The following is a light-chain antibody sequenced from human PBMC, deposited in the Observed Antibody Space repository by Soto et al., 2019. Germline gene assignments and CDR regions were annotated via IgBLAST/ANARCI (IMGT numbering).Light chain of an antibody. CDR3: SSYTSSSTLYV. J-gene: IGLJ1*01. CDR2: EVS. CDR1: SSDVGYYNY. V-gene: IGLV2-14*01. Sequence: QSVLTQPASVSGSPGQSITISCTGTSSDVGYYNYVSWYQQHPGKALKLIIYEVSNRPSGVSNRFSGSKSGNTASLTISGLQAEDEADYYCSSYTSSSTLYVFGTGTKVTAL.